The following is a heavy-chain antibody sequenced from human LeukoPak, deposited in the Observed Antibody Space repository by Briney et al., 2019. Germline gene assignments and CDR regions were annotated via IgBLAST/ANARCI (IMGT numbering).Heavy chain of an antibody. Sequence: SETLSLTCTVSGGSISSGGYYWSWIRQHSGRGLEWIGYIYDSGSTYYNPSLKSRVTISVDTSKNHFSLKLSSVTAADTAVYYCARVTMIVVVIDYWGQGTLVTVSS. CDR2: IYDSGST. CDR1: GGSISSGGYY. D-gene: IGHD3-22*01. CDR3: ARVTMIVVVIDY. V-gene: IGHV4-31*03. J-gene: IGHJ4*02.